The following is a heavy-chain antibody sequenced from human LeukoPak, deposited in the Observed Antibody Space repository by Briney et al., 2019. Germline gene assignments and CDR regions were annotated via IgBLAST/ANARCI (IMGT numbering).Heavy chain of an antibody. CDR2: ISYDGSNK. J-gene: IGHJ3*02. D-gene: IGHD4-17*01. CDR3: AKVRDYGDYRDAFDI. Sequence: PEGSLRLSCAASGFTFSSYGMHWVRQAPGKGLEWVAVISYDGSNKYYADSVKGRFTISRDNSKNTLYLQMNSLRAEDTAVYYCAKVRDYGDYRDAFDIWGQGTMVTVSS. V-gene: IGHV3-30*18. CDR1: GFTFSSYG.